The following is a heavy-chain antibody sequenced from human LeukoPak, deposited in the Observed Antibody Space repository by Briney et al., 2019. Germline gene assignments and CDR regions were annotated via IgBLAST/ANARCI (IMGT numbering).Heavy chain of an antibody. Sequence: ASLKVSCKASVYTFTAYYMHWVRQAPGQGLEWMGWINPNSGVTNYAQKFQGRVTMTRDTSISTAYMELSRLRSDDTAVYYCARAPNYGDYSGMDVWGQGTTVTVSS. CDR1: VYTFTAYY. D-gene: IGHD4-17*01. CDR3: ARAPNYGDYSGMDV. V-gene: IGHV1-2*02. CDR2: INPNSGVT. J-gene: IGHJ6*02.